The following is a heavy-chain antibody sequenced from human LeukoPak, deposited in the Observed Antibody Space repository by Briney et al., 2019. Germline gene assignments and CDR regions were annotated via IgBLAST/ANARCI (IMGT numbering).Heavy chain of an antibody. CDR3: ARRVPRIAAAGIDAFDI. V-gene: IGHV1-2*02. CDR2: INPNSGGT. CDR1: GYTFTGYY. Sequence: ASVKVSCKASGYTFTGYYMHWVRQAPGQGLEWMGWINPNSGGTNYAQKFQGRVTMTRDTSISTAYMELSRLRSDDTAVYYCARRVPRIAAAGIDAFDIWGQGTMVTVSS. D-gene: IGHD6-13*01. J-gene: IGHJ3*02.